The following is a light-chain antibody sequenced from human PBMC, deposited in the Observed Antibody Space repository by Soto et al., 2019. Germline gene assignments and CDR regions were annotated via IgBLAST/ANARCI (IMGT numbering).Light chain of an antibody. CDR2: GNS. CDR3: QSYARRLRYV. J-gene: IGLJ1*01. CDR1: SSNIGAGYD. Sequence: QSVLTQPPSVSGAPGQRVTISCTGSSSNIGAGYDVHWYQQLPGTAPKLLIYGNSNRPSGVPDRFSGSKSGTSASLAITGLQAEDEADYYCQSYARRLRYVFGTGTQLTVL. V-gene: IGLV1-40*01.